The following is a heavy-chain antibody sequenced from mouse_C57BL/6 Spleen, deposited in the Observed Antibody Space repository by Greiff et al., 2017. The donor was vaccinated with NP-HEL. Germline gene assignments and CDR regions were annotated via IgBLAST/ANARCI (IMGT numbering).Heavy chain of an antibody. CDR3: ARGGYGSSYAAMDY. CDR1: GYTFTSYW. CDR2: IDPSDSYT. V-gene: IGHV1-69*01. D-gene: IGHD1-1*01. J-gene: IGHJ4*01. Sequence: VQLQQSGAELVMPGASVKLSCKASGYTFTSYWMHWVKQRPGQGLEWIGEIDPSDSYTNYNQKFKGKSTLTVDKSSSTAYMQLSSLTSEDSAVYYCARGGYGSSYAAMDYWGQGTSVTVSS.